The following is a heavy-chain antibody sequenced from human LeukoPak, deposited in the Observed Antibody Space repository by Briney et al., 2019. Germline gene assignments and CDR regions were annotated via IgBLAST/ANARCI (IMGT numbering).Heavy chain of an antibody. J-gene: IGHJ3*02. D-gene: IGHD6-19*01. CDR3: ARVALAATGDYDI. CDR2: IKQDGSEK. CDR1: GFTFTIYW. Sequence: GGSLRLSCAASGFTFTIYWMSWVRQAPGKGLEWVASIKQDGSEKNYVDSVKGRFTTSRDNAKNSLYLQMNSLRAEDTAVYYCARVALAATGDYDIWGLGTMVTVSS. V-gene: IGHV3-7*04.